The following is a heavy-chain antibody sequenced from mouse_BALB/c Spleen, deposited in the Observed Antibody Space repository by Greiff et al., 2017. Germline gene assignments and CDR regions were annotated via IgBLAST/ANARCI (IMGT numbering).Heavy chain of an antibody. CDR2: IRNKANGYTT. CDR1: GFTFTDYY. Sequence: DVHLVESGGGLVQPGGSLRLSCATSGFTFTDYYMSWVRQPPGKALEWLGFIRNKANGYTTEYSASVKGRFTISRDNSQSILYLQMNTLRAEDSATYYCAREGEVYAMDYWGQGTSVTVSS. J-gene: IGHJ4*01. CDR3: AREGEVYAMDY. V-gene: IGHV7-3*02.